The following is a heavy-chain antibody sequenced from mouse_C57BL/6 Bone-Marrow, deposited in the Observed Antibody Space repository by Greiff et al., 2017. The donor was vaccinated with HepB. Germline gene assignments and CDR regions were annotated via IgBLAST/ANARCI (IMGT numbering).Heavy chain of an antibody. V-gene: IGHV1-81*01. J-gene: IGHJ1*03. CDR2: IYPRSVNT. D-gene: IGHD2-4*01. CDR3: ARYGDYRYWYFDV. CDR1: GYTFTSYG. Sequence: VQLQQSGAELARPGASVKLSCKASGYTFTSYGISWVKQRTGQGLEWIGEIYPRSVNTYYNEKFKGKATLTADKSSSTAYMELRSLTSEDSAVYFCARYGDYRYWYFDVWGTGTTVTVSS.